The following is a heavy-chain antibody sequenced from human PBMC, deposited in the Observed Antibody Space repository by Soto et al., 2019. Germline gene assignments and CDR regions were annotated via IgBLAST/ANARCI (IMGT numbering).Heavy chain of an antibody. J-gene: IGHJ4*02. D-gene: IGHD5-12*01. CDR2: IYYSGST. V-gene: IGHV4-59*01. Sequence: PSETLSLTCTVSGGSISSYYWSWIRQPPGKGLEWIGYIYYSGSTNYNPSLKSRVTISVDTSKNQFSLKLSSVTAADTAVYYCVTRTSGYDYYFDYWGQGTLVTVSS. CDR3: VTRTSGYDYYFDY. CDR1: GGSISSYY.